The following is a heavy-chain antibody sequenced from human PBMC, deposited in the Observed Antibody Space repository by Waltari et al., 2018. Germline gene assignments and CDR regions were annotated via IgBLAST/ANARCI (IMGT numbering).Heavy chain of an antibody. Sequence: EVHLVQSGGGLIQPGGSLRLSCGVCGCTFKTYWMTWVRQAPGKGLEWVANINQDGRDKNYVDSVEGRFTISRDNAQNSVYLQMNSLRAEDTAVYYCARDVPNGYFDYWGSGTLVTVSS. V-gene: IGHV3-7*01. J-gene: IGHJ4*02. CDR2: INQDGRDK. CDR3: ARDVPNGYFDY. CDR1: GCTFKTYW. D-gene: IGHD1-1*01.